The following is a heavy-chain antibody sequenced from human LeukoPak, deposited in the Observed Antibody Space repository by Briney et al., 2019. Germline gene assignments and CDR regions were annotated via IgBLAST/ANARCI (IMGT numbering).Heavy chain of an antibody. CDR1: GGSFSGYY. V-gene: IGHV4-34*01. Sequence: PSETLSLTCAVYGGSFSGYYWSWIRQSPGKGLEWIGEINHSGSTNYNPSLKSRVTISVDTSKNQFSLKLSSVTAADTAVYYCARGGGSSWYYWGQGTLVAVSS. J-gene: IGHJ4*02. D-gene: IGHD6-13*01. CDR2: INHSGST. CDR3: ARGGGSSWYY.